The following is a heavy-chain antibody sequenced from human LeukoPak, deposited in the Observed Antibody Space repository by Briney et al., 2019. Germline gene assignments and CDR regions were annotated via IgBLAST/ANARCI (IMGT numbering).Heavy chain of an antibody. Sequence: PGRSLRLSCAASGFTFSSYAMHWVRQAPGKGLEWVAVISYDGSNKYYADSVKGRFTISRDNSKNTLYLQMNSLRAEDTAVYYCARDRPHRVADAFDIWGQGTMVTVSS. D-gene: IGHD6-6*01. J-gene: IGHJ3*02. CDR2: ISYDGSNK. CDR3: ARDRPHRVADAFDI. CDR1: GFTFSSYA. V-gene: IGHV3-30-3*01.